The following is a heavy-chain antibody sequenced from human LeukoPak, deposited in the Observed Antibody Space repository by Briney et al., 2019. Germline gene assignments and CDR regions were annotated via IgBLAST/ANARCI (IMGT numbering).Heavy chain of an antibody. CDR1: GFTFSSYW. D-gene: IGHD6-13*01. CDR3: ARVLAVAGSSILRS. CDR2: INSDGRST. J-gene: IGHJ5*02. V-gene: IGHV3-74*01. Sequence: GGSLRLSCAASGFTFSSYWMHWVRQAPGKGRVGVSRINSDGRSTDYADSAKGRFTISRDNAKHTLYLQRNSLRAEDTAVYYCARVLAVAGSSILRSWGQGTLVTVSS.